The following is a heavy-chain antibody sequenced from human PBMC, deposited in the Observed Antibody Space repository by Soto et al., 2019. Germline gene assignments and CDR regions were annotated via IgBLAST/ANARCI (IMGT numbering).Heavy chain of an antibody. D-gene: IGHD1-7*01. V-gene: IGHV1-24*01. CDR1: GYTLTELS. CDR2: FDPEDGET. CDR3: TTSLELPLGTDG. J-gene: IGHJ6*02. Sequence: GASVKVSCKVSGYTLTELSMHWVRQAPGKGLEWMGSFDPEDGETIYTQTFQGRLTLTGDTSTDTAHMELSRLRSEDTAVYYCTTSLELPLGTDGWGQGTTVTVSS.